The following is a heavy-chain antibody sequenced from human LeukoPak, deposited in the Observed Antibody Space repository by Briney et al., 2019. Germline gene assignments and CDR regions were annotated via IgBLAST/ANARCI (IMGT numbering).Heavy chain of an antibody. CDR1: GGTFSSYA. CDR3: ARETYSGYDPPYTYYYYYGMDV. V-gene: IGHV1-69*04. J-gene: IGHJ6*02. Sequence: SVKVSCKASGGTFSSYAISWVRQAPGQGLEWMGRIIPILGIANYAQKFQGRVTITADNSTSTAYMELSSLRSEDTAVYYCARETYSGYDPPYTYYYYYGMDVWGQGTTVTVSS. CDR2: IIPILGIA. D-gene: IGHD5-12*01.